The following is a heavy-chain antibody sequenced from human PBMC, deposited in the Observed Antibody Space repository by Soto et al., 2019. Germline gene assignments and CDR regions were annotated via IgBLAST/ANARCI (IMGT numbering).Heavy chain of an antibody. D-gene: IGHD2-8*01. Sequence: TSVKVSCNASGFTFTSSAFQWVRQARGQRLEWVGWIAVCSGYTSYGQRFQDSVTLSVGMSTGTTCMELXRMTSEDTAIYYCAADAXAWQQMVXSDYWGQGTLVTVSS. CDR1: GFTFTSSA. CDR2: IAVCSGYT. CDR3: AADAXAWQQMVXSDY. V-gene: IGHV1-58*01. J-gene: IGHJ4*02.